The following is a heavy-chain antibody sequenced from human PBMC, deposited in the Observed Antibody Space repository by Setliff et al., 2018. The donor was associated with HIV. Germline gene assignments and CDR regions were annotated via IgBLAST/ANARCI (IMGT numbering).Heavy chain of an antibody. CDR2: VNPNSGNT. V-gene: IGHV1-8*01. CDR1: GYTFTSYD. Sequence: ASVKVSCKASGYTFTSYDINWVRQATGQGLEWMGWVNPNSGNTGYAQKFQGRVTMTRNTSISTAYMELSSLRSEGTAVYYCARRGTGDYYYYYYMDVWGKGTTVTVSS. CDR3: ARRGTGDYYYYYYMDV. J-gene: IGHJ6*03. D-gene: IGHD7-27*01.